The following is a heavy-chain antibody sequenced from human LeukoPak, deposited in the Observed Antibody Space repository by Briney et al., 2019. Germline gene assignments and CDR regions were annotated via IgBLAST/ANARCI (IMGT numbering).Heavy chain of an antibody. J-gene: IGHJ4*02. CDR2: INPNGGGA. CDR1: GYTFTGHF. Sequence: ASVKVSCXASGYTFTGHFVHWVRQAPGQGLEWMGWINPNGGGAKYAQNFQGRVSMTTDTSISTAYMELSRLRSGDTAVYYCARALRTDILTTDYWGQGTLVTVSS. CDR3: ARALRTDILTTDY. D-gene: IGHD3-9*01. V-gene: IGHV1-2*02.